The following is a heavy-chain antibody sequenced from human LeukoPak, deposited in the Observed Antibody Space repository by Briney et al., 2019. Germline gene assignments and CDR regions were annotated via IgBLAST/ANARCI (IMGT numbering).Heavy chain of an antibody. D-gene: IGHD3-3*01. CDR1: GGSISSSSYY. J-gene: IGHJ5*02. CDR2: IYYSGST. V-gene: IGHV4-39*07. CDR3: ARDHVEWFNRGGWFDP. Sequence: SETLSLTCTVSGGSISSSSYYWGWIRQPPGKGLEWIGSIYYSGSTYYNPSLKSRVTISVDTSKNQFSLKLSSVTAADTTVYYCARDHVEWFNRGGWFDPWGQGTLVTVSS.